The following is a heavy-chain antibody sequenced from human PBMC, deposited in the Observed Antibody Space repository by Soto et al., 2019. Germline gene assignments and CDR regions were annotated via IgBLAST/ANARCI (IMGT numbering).Heavy chain of an antibody. D-gene: IGHD5-18*01. Sequence: SETLSLTCTVSGGSVSSGSYYWSWIRQPPGKGLEWIGYIFYSGSTNYNPSLKSRVTISVDPSNNQFSLKLNSVTAADTAVYYCARGGYSYGSFYYFDYWGQGALVTVSS. CDR1: GGSVSSGSYY. CDR2: IFYSGST. J-gene: IGHJ4*02. V-gene: IGHV4-61*01. CDR3: ARGGYSYGSFYYFDY.